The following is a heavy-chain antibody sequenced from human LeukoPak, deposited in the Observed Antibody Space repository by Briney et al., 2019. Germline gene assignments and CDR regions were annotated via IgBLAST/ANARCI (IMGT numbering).Heavy chain of an antibody. V-gene: IGHV4-4*02. Sequence: SETLSLTCAVSGGSISSDYWWSWVRQPPGKGLEYIGEIHYSGTTNYNPSLKSRVTISLYKSKNQFSLNLNSVTAADTAVFYCARGSHDTIRGVLDIWGQGTMVTVSS. D-gene: IGHD3-10*01. J-gene: IGHJ3*02. CDR2: IHYSGTT. CDR3: ARGSHDTIRGVLDI. CDR1: GGSISSDYW.